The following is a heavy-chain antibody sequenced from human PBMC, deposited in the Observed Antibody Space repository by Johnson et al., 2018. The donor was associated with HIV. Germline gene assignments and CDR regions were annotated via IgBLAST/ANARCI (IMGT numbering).Heavy chain of an antibody. CDR1: GFTLSTHW. D-gene: IGHD2-15*01. Sequence: VQLVESGGGLVQPGGSLRLSCAASGFTLSTHWMSWVRQAPGKGLEWVANIKQDGSEKYCVDSVKGRFTISRDNAKNSLYLQMDSLRAEDTAMYYCARAKDAAYPYDAFDVWGHGTMVIVSA. J-gene: IGHJ3*01. CDR3: ARAKDAAYPYDAFDV. CDR2: IKQDGSEK. V-gene: IGHV3-7*03.